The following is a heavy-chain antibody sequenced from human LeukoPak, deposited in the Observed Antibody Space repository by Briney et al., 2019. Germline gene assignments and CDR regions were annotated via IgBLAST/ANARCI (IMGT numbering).Heavy chain of an antibody. CDR2: ISPSGDYT. CDR1: GYTFSSYY. CDR3: ARDNSGWSVDY. Sequence: ASVKVSCKASGYTFSSYYMLWVRQAPGQGLEWMGIISPSGDYTRYAQKLQGRVSMTLDTSTSTVYMELNSLESEDTAMYYCARDNSGWSVDYWGQGTLVTVTS. J-gene: IGHJ4*02. V-gene: IGHV1-46*04. D-gene: IGHD6-19*01.